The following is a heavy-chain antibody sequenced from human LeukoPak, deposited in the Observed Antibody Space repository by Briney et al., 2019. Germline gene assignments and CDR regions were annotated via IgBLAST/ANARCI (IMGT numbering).Heavy chain of an antibody. CDR1: GFTFSSYG. CDR3: AKDPGGNSEYFDY. Sequence: PGGSLRLSCAASGFTFSSYGIHWVRQAPGKGLEWEAVISYDGSNKYYADSVKGRFTISRDNSKNTLYLQMNSLRAEDTAVYYCAKDPGGNSEYFDYWGQGTLVTVSS. V-gene: IGHV3-30*18. J-gene: IGHJ4*02. D-gene: IGHD4-23*01. CDR2: ISYDGSNK.